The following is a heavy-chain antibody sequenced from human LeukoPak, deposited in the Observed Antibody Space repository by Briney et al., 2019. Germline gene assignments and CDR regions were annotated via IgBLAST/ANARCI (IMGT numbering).Heavy chain of an antibody. D-gene: IGHD2-15*01. CDR1: GYTFTSYG. CDR2: ISAYNGNT. J-gene: IGHJ4*02. V-gene: IGHV1-18*01. CDR3: ARLTAGVVVAAHHVVEAKLYHYFDY. Sequence: ASVKVSCKASGYTFTSYGISWVRQAPGQGLEWMGWISAYNGNTNHAQKLQGRVTMTTDTSTSTAYMELRSLRSDDTAVYYCARLTAGVVVAAHHVVEAKLYHYFDYWGQGTLVTVSS.